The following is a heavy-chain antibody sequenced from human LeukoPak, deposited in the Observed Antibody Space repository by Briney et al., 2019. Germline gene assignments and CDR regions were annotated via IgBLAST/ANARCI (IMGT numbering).Heavy chain of an antibody. CDR2: MNPNSGNT. J-gene: IGHJ5*02. CDR3: ARGGYDYVWGSYRYTWGWFDP. D-gene: IGHD3-16*02. CDR1: GYTFTSYD. Sequence: GASVKVSCKASGYTFTSYDINWVRQATGQGLEWMGWMNPNSGNTGYAQKFQGRVTMTRNTSISTAYMELSSLRSEATAVYDCARGGYDYVWGSYRYTWGWFDPWGQGTLVTVSS. V-gene: IGHV1-8*01.